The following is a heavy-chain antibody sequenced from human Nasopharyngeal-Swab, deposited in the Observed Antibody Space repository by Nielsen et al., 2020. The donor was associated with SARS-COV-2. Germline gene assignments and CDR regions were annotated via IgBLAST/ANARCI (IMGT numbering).Heavy chain of an antibody. D-gene: IGHD3-22*01. J-gene: IGHJ4*02. Sequence: ASVKVSCKASGYTFTSYGISWVRQAPGQGLEWMGWISAYNGNTNYAQKLQGRVTMTTDTSTSTAYMELRSLRSDDTAVYYCARAGDYDSSGYYPPPFDYWGQGTLVTVSS. CDR2: ISAYNGNT. CDR3: ARAGDYDSSGYYPPPFDY. V-gene: IGHV1-18*01. CDR1: GYTFTSYG.